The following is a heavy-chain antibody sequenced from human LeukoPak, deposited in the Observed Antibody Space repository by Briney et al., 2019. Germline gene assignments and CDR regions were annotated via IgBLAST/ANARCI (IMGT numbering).Heavy chain of an antibody. J-gene: IGHJ4*02. CDR2: VWYDGNNK. D-gene: IGHD6-13*01. Sequence: PGRSLRHSCAASGFTFRSYGMHWVRQAPGKGLEWVAIVWYDGNNKYYADSVKGRFTVSRDNSKDTVSLQLNSLRAEDTAVYYCARGSGAAAGAFDYWGQGTLVTVPS. V-gene: IGHV3-33*01. CDR3: ARGSGAAAGAFDY. CDR1: GFTFRSYG.